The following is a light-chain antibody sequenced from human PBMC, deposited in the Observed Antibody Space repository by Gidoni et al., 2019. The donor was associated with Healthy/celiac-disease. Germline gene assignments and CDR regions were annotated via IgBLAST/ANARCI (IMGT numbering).Light chain of an antibody. CDR3: QQYDNLPTWT. CDR2: DAS. Sequence: DIQMTQSPSSLSASVGDRVTITCQASQDISNYLNWYQQKPGKAPKLLIYDASNLETGVQSRFSGSGSGTDFTFTISSLQPEDIATYYCQQYDNLPTWTFGQGTKVEIK. V-gene: IGKV1-33*01. J-gene: IGKJ1*01. CDR1: QDISNY.